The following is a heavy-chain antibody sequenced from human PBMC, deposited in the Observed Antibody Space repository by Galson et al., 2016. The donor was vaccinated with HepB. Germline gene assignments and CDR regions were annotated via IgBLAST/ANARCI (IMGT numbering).Heavy chain of an antibody. CDR3: ATDGRSGYNSLFYYYMDV. V-gene: IGHV3-30-3*01. J-gene: IGHJ6*03. Sequence: SLRLSCAASGFTFSSYAMHWVRQAPGKGLEWVAVISYDGSNKYYADSVKGRFTISRDNSKNTLYLQMNSLRAEDTAVYYCATDGRSGYNSLFYYYMDVWGKGTTVTVSS. CDR2: ISYDGSNK. CDR1: GFTFSSYA. D-gene: IGHD5-18*01.